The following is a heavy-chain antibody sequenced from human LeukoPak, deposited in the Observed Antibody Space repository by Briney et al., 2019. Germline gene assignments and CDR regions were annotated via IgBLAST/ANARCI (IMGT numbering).Heavy chain of an antibody. J-gene: IGHJ4*02. CDR3: ARLSHPSGSDWFFDY. CDR2: IYFSGTT. D-gene: IGHD3-9*01. CDR1: GDSISNYY. Sequence: SETLSLTCIVSGDSISNYYWSWLRQPQGKGLEWIGYIYFSGTTNYNPSLKSRVTISVDTSKNQFSLKLSSMTAADTAVYYCARLSHPSGSDWFFDYWGQGTLVTVSS. V-gene: IGHV4-59*08.